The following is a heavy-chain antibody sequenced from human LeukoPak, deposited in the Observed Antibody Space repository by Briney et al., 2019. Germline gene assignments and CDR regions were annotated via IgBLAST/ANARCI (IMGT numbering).Heavy chain of an antibody. Sequence: GGFLRLSCAASGFTFSSYDMHWVRQATGKGLEWVSAIGTAGDTYYPGSVKGRFTISRENAKNSLYLQMNSLRAEDTAVYYCAGVAEVAATQNNYYYYYGMDVWGQGTTVTVSS. D-gene: IGHD2-15*01. CDR2: IGTAGDT. CDR1: GFTFSSYD. CDR3: AGVAEVAATQNNYYYYYGMDV. J-gene: IGHJ6*02. V-gene: IGHV3-13*01.